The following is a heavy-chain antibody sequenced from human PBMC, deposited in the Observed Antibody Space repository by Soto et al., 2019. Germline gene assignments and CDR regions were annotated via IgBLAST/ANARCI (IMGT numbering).Heavy chain of an antibody. CDR3: ARWSYLDY. J-gene: IGHJ4*02. Sequence: EVQLVESGGGLVQPGGSLRLSCAASGFSFGSYALSWVRQAPGKGLERVSTISGSDGKTFYADSVKGRFSISRDTSQSTLYLQMNSLRADDTAMYYCARWSYLDYWGQGTRVTVSS. CDR1: GFSFGSYA. D-gene: IGHD3-3*01. V-gene: IGHV3-23*04. CDR2: ISGSDGKT.